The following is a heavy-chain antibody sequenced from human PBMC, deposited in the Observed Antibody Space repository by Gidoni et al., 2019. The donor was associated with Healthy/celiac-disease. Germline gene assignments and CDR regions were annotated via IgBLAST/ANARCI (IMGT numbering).Heavy chain of an antibody. J-gene: IGHJ4*02. Sequence: EVQLVESGGGLVKPGGSLRLSCAASGFTFSSYSMNWVRQAPGKGLEWVSSISSSSSYIYYADSVKGRFTISRDNAKNSLYLQMNSLRAEDTAVYYCARELLSWTRYYFDYWGQGTLVTVSS. V-gene: IGHV3-21*01. CDR1: GFTFSSYS. D-gene: IGHD6-13*01. CDR3: ARELLSWTRYYFDY. CDR2: ISSSSSYI.